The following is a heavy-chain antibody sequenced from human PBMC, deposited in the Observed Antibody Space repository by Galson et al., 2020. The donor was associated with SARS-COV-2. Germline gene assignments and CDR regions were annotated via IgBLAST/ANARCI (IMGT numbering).Heavy chain of an antibody. CDR2: IYYTGST. D-gene: IGHD3-22*01. J-gene: IGHJ4*02. V-gene: IGHV4-59*01. CDR3: ARMFYYDTSRQDY. CDR1: GDSISGNY. Sequence: SQTLSLTCTVSGDSISGNYWSWIRQSPGKGLEWIGSIYYTGSTNYNPSLKSRVTISVDTSKIQFFLNLRSVTAADTAVYYCARMFYYDTSRQDYWGQGALVTLSS.